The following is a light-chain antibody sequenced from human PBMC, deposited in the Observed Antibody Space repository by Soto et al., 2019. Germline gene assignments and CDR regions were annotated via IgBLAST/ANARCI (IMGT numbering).Light chain of an antibody. V-gene: IGKV3-11*01. CDR3: QQRSNWPT. CDR2: DAS. J-gene: IGKJ4*01. Sequence: EIVLTQSPATLSLTPGERATLSCRASQSVSSSYLAWYQQKPGQAPRLLIYDASNRATGIPARFSGSGSGTDFTLTISSLEPEDFAVYYCQQRSNWPTFGGGTKVDIK. CDR1: QSVSSSY.